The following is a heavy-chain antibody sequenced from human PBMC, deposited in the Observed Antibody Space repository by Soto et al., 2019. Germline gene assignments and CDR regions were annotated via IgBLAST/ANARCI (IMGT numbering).Heavy chain of an antibody. V-gene: IGHV5-10-1*03. Sequence: EVQLVQSGAEVKKPGESLRISCKGSGYSFTSYGISWVRQMPGKGLEWMGRIDPSDSYTNYSPSFQGHVTISADKSISTAYLQWSSLKASDTAMYYCARSIAAAGWVPVYYYGIDVWGQGTTVTVSS. CDR2: IDPSDSYT. D-gene: IGHD6-13*01. CDR3: ARSIAAAGWVPVYYYGIDV. J-gene: IGHJ6*02. CDR1: GYSFTSYG.